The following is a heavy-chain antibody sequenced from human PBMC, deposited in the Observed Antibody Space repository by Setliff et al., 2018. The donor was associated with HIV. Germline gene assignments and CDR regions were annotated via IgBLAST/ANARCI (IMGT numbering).Heavy chain of an antibody. CDR1: GYSLSTYA. CDR2: IDSNNGNR. CDR3: VRLTADRTNYYYYLDV. Sequence: ASVKVSCKASGYSLSTYAISWVRQAPGQGLEWMGWIDSNNGNRNFAQKFLGRVTMTTDISTNTADMELRSLVFDDTAVYYCVRLTADRTNYYYYLDVWGKGTTVTVSS. V-gene: IGHV1-18*01. J-gene: IGHJ6*03. D-gene: IGHD2-8*01.